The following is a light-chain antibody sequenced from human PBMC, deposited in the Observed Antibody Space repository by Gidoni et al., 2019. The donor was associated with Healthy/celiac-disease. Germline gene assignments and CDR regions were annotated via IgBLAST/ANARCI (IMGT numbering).Light chain of an antibody. CDR2: AAS. J-gene: IGKJ3*01. V-gene: IGKV1-39*01. Sequence: DIQLSHSPSSLSASVGDRVTLTCRASQSSSSYIYWYQQKPWKAPKLLIYAASSLQSGVPTRVRGSCSATDFTLTISSLQPEVFSTYYYHQDYSPSFTFXPXTKVDIK. CDR3: HQDYSPSFT. CDR1: QSSSSY.